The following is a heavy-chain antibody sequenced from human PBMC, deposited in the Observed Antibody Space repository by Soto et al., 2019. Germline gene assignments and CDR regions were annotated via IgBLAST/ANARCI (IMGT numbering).Heavy chain of an antibody. J-gene: IGHJ5*02. CDR1: GGSISGYY. Sequence: QVQLQESGPGLVKPSETLSLTCTVSGGSISGYYWSWIRQPPGKGLEWIGYIYNSGSTNYNPSLNSRVTISVDTSKNQFSLRLSAVTAADTALYFCAREGYYDSGGYYSNWFDPWGQGTLVTVAS. D-gene: IGHD3-22*01. V-gene: IGHV4-59*01. CDR2: IYNSGST. CDR3: AREGYYDSGGYYSNWFDP.